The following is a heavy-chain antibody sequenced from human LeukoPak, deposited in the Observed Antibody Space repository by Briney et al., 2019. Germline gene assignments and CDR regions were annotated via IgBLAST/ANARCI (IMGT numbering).Heavy chain of an antibody. D-gene: IGHD3-22*01. CDR1: GYSISNSYY. CDR3: ARDAHTYYYDTSGYYFEY. CDR2: IYHTGGT. Sequence: SETLSLTCAVSGYSISNSYYWGWIRQPPGKGLERIGSIYHTGGTYYNPSLKRRVTISIDTSKNQFSLNLSSVTAADTAVYYCARDAHTYYYDTSGYYFEYWGQGALVTVSS. V-gene: IGHV4-38-2*02. J-gene: IGHJ4*02.